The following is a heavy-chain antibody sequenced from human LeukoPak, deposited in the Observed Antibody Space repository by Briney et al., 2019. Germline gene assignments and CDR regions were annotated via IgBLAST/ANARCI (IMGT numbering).Heavy chain of an antibody. CDR1: GFTFSSYS. V-gene: IGHV3-21*01. D-gene: IGHD3-10*01. CDR2: ISSSGTYV. Sequence: GGSLRLSCAASGFTFSSYSMNWVRQAPGKGLEWVSSISSSGTYVYYADSVKGRFTISRDNAKNSLYLQMNSLRDEDTAMYYCARSYMVPFDYWGQGTLVTVSS. CDR3: ARSYMVPFDY. J-gene: IGHJ4*02.